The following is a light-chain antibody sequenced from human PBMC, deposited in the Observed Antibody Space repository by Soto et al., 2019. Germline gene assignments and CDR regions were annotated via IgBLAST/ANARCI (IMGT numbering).Light chain of an antibody. CDR3: QRYRTS. V-gene: IGKV3-20*01. J-gene: IGKJ4*01. Sequence: EIVLTQSPGTLSLSPGERATLSCRASQSVSSSYLAWYQQKPGQPPRLLIFGASSRATGIPDRFTGSGSGTDFTLTITRLEPEDFAVYDCQRYRTSFGGGTKVEIK. CDR2: GAS. CDR1: QSVSSSY.